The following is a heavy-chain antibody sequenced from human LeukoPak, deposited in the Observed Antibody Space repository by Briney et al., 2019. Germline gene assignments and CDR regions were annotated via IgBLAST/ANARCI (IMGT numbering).Heavy chain of an antibody. Sequence: GGSLRLSCAASGCTFSNYWMHWVRQVPGKGLVWVSRSDGGGSSTSYADSVKGRFSISRDNAKSILYLQMNSLRAEDTAVYYCARGPGSSGGAYVGDYWGHGTLVTVSS. CDR3: ARGPGSSGGAYVGDY. J-gene: IGHJ4*01. CDR2: SDGGGSST. V-gene: IGHV3-74*01. CDR1: GCTFSNYW. D-gene: IGHD3-22*01.